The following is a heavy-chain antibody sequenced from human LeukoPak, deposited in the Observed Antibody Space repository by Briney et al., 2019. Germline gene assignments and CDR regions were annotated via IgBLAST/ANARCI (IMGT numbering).Heavy chain of an antibody. Sequence: GGSLRLSCAASGFTFSSFSMNWVRQAPGKGLEWVSYIRSGGTNTDYTGSVKGRFTISRDNAKNSLYLQMNSLRAEDTAVYYCARDPGRTFDYWGQGTLVTVSS. J-gene: IGHJ4*02. CDR1: GFTFSSFS. CDR3: ARDPGRTFDY. CDR2: IRSGGTNT. V-gene: IGHV3-48*04.